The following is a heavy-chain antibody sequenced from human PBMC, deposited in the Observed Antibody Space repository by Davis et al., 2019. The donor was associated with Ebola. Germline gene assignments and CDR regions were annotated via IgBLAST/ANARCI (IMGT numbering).Heavy chain of an antibody. Sequence: PGGSLRLSCAASGFTFSSYAMSWVRQAPGKGLEWVSGTSGSGGTRFYADSVSGRFTISRDNSKNTLYLQMSSLRAEDTAIYYCAKDQGYGDRDYYYGLDVWGQGTTATVSS. CDR3: AKDQGYGDRDYYYGLDV. V-gene: IGHV3-23*01. D-gene: IGHD4-17*01. CDR1: GFTFSSYA. CDR2: TSGSGGTR. J-gene: IGHJ6*02.